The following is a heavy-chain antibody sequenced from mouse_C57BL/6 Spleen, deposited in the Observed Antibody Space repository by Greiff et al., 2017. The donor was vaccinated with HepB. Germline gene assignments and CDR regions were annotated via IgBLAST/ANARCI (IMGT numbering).Heavy chain of an antibody. J-gene: IGHJ2*01. CDR2: ISSGSSTI. V-gene: IGHV5-17*01. Sequence: EVQLVESGGGLVKPGGSLKLSCAASGFTFSDYGMHWVRQAPEKGLEWVAYISSGSSTIYYADTVKGRFTISRDNAKNTLFLQMTSLRSEDTAMYYCARDGYSGYFDYWGQGTTLTVSS. D-gene: IGHD2-3*01. CDR1: GFTFSDYG. CDR3: ARDGYSGYFDY.